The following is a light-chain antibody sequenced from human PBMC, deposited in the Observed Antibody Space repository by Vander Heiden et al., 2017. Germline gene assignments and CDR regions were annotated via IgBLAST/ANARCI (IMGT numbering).Light chain of an antibody. V-gene: IGKV3-20*01. CDR2: GTS. J-gene: IGKJ5*01. Sequence: EIVLTQSPDTLSLSQGERATLPCRASKNVNSNFLAWYQQKPGQAPRLLMSGTSTRATGVPDRFSGGGSGTDFTLTVNRLESEDCAVYFCQQYGTSPVTFGQGTRLELK. CDR1: KNVNSNF. CDR3: QQYGTSPVT.